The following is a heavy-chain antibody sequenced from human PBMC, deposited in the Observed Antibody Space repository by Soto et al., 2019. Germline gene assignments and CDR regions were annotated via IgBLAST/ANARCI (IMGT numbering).Heavy chain of an antibody. CDR1: GFTFSTYA. CDR3: AKRPLKFSGSYFDY. D-gene: IGHD1-26*01. J-gene: IGHJ4*02. CDR2: ISDSGGST. Sequence: EVQLLDSGGGLVQPGGSLRLSCAASGFTFSTYAMSWVRQAPGKGLEWVSTISDSGGSTYYADSVKGRFTISRDNSKNPLYLPMNSLRAEDTAVYYFAKRPLKFSGSYFDYWGQGTLVTFSS. V-gene: IGHV3-23*01.